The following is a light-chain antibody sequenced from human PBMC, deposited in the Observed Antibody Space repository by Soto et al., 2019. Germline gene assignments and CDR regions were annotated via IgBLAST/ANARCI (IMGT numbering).Light chain of an antibody. Sequence: DIQMTQSPSTLSASVGDRVTITCRASQSIDSWLAWYQQKPGKTPNLLIYEASSLESGVPSRFSGSGSGTEFTLTISRLQPDDFAPYYCQQYSSYSAGTFGQGTKVEIK. CDR1: QSIDSW. V-gene: IGKV1-5*03. CDR3: QQYSSYSAGT. CDR2: EAS. J-gene: IGKJ1*01.